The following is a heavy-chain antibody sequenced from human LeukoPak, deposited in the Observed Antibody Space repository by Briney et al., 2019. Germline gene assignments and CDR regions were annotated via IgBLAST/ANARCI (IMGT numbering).Heavy chain of an antibody. CDR1: GGSISSYY. CDR3: ARDDYGSGILGY. D-gene: IGHD3-10*01. CDR2: IYYSGST. Sequence: KPSETLSLTCTVSGGSISSYYWSWIRQPPGKGLEWIGYIYYSGSTNYNPSLKSRVTISVDTSKNQFSLKLSSVTAADTAVYYCARDDYGSGILGYWGQGTLVTVSS. J-gene: IGHJ4*02. V-gene: IGHV4-59*01.